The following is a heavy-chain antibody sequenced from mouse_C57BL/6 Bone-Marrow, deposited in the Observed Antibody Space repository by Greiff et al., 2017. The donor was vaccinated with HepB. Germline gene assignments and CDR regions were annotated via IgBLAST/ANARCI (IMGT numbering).Heavy chain of an antibody. J-gene: IGHJ2*01. D-gene: IGHD1-1*01. CDR3: ARHAFTKGYFDY. V-gene: IGHV5-2*01. CDR2: INSDGGST. Sequence: EVKLMESGGGLVQPGESLKLSCESNEYEFPSHDMSWVRKTPEKRLELVAAINSDGGSTYYPDTMERRFIISRDNTEKTLYLQMSSLRYADTALYYCARHAFTKGYFDYWGQGTTLTVSS. CDR1: EYEFPSHD.